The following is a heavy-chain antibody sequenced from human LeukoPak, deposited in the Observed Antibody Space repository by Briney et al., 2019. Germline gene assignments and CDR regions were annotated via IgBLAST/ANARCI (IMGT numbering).Heavy chain of an antibody. CDR1: GYTFTDYY. CDR3: ARDLAMYSPDLDY. D-gene: IGHD1-26*01. CDR2: MNHKTGVT. V-gene: IGHV1-2*02. J-gene: IGHJ4*02. Sequence: ASVKVSCKASGYTFTDYYLHWVRQAPGHGLEWMGWMNHKTGVTKYVQNFQGRVTMTRDTSISTAYMEVSRLRSDDTAVFYCARDLAMYSPDLDYWGQGTLVTVSS.